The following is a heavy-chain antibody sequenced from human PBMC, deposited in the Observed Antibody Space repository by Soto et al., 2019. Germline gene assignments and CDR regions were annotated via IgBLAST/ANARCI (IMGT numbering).Heavy chain of an antibody. V-gene: IGHV4-34*01. CDR3: ASYDSSGYYNNH. Sequence: SETLSLTCAVYGGSFSCYYWSWIRQPPGKWMEWIGEINHSGSTNYNPSLKSRVTISVDTSKNQFDLKLSSVNAADTAVYYCASYDSSGYYNNHWGQGILVTVSS. J-gene: IGHJ5*02. CDR2: INHSGST. D-gene: IGHD3-22*01. CDR1: GGSFSCYY.